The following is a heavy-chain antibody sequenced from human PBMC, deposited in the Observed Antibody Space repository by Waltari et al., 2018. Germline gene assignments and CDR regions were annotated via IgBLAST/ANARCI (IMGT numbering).Heavy chain of an antibody. D-gene: IGHD6-13*01. CDR3: AREAYLRQQLVRGGIFDY. V-gene: IGHV4-38-2*02. CDR1: GYSISSGYY. J-gene: IGHJ4*02. Sequence: QVQLQESGPGLVKPSETLSLTCAVSGYSISSGYYWGWIRQPPGKGLEWIGSIYHSGSTYYNPSLKSRVTISVDTSKNQFSLKLSSVTAADTAGYYCAREAYLRQQLVRGGIFDYWGQGTLVTVSS. CDR2: IYHSGST.